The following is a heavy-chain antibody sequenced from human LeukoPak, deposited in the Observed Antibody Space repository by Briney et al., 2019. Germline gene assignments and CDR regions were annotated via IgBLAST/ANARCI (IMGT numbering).Heavy chain of an antibody. CDR3: ARGGDPDY. CDR2: ISRSSGTI. V-gene: IGHV3-48*04. J-gene: IGHJ4*02. D-gene: IGHD2-21*02. Sequence: GGSLRLSCAASGFTFSSYSMNWVRQAPGKGLEWVSYISRSSGTIYYADSVKGRFTISRDNAKNPLYLQMNSLRAEDTAVYYCARGGDPDYWGQGTLVTVSS. CDR1: GFTFSSYS.